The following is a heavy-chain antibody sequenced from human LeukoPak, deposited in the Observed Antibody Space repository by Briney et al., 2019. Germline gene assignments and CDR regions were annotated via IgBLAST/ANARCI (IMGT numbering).Heavy chain of an antibody. CDR3: AKDLYPGIAAAGANYMDV. CDR2: ISWNSGSI. CDR1: GFTFDDYA. V-gene: IGHV3-9*01. Sequence: PGRSLRFSCAASGFTFDDYAMHWVRQAPGKGLEWVSGISWNSGSIGYADSVKGRFTISRDNAKNSLYLQMNSLRAEDTALYYCAKDLYPGIAAAGANYMDVWGKGTTVTVSS. D-gene: IGHD6-13*01. J-gene: IGHJ6*03.